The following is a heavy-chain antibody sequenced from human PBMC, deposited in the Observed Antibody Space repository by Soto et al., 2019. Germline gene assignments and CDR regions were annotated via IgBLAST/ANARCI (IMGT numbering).Heavy chain of an antibody. CDR2: INHSGTT. Sequence: QVQLQQWGAGLLEPSETLSLTCGISGGSFSGFYWSWIRQSPGKGLEWIGEINHSGTTHYNPSLESRVNIWIDTSMAQLSLKVNSVTAADTAIYYCARHVFQYNWMDPWGQETLVSVSS. J-gene: IGHJ5*02. CDR1: GGSFSGFY. D-gene: IGHD3-10*02. V-gene: IGHV4-34*01. CDR3: ARHVFQYNWMDP.